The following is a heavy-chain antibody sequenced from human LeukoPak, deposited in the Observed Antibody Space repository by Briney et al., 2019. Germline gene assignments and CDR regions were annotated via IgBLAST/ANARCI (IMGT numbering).Heavy chain of an antibody. D-gene: IGHD3-22*01. J-gene: IGHJ4*02. CDR2: INPSGGST. V-gene: IGHV1-46*01. Sequence: ASVKVSCKASGYTFTSYYMHWVRQAPGEGLEWMGIINPSGGSTTYAQKFQGRVTMTRDTSISTAYMELSRLRSDDTAVYYCARDFPYDSSGYYGYWGQGTLVTVSS. CDR3: ARDFPYDSSGYYGY. CDR1: GYTFTSYY.